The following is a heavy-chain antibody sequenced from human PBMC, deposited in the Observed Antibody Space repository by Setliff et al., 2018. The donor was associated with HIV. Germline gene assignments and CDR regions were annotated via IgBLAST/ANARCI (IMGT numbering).Heavy chain of an antibody. CDR3: ARDGEYFDH. Sequence: LSITCTVAGGSMTNYWSWIRQPPGKGLEFIGHIHTSGSTIYNPSLKSRLTITRDTSRNQFSLKLTSVTAADTAVYYCARDGEYFDHWGQGVMFTVSS. J-gene: IGHJ4*02. CDR1: GGSMTNY. V-gene: IGHV4-4*09. CDR2: IHTSGST.